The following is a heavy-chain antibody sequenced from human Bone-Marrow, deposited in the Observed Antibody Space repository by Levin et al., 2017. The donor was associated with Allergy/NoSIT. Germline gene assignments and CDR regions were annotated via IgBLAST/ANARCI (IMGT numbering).Heavy chain of an antibody. CDR2: ITPDSGDT. CDR1: EYTFPAYH. V-gene: IGHV1-2*02. D-gene: IGHD3-10*01. CDR3: AGPPFPYGSGNYSAY. Sequence: GESLKISCKASEYTFPAYHMHWVRQAPGQGLEWMGRITPDSGDTIYAQKFQGRVTMTRDTSISTVYMELSRLRSDDTAVYHCAGPPFPYGSGNYSAYWGHGTLVTVSS. J-gene: IGHJ4*01.